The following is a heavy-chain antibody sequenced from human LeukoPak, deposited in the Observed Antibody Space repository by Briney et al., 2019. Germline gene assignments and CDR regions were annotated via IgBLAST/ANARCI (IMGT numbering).Heavy chain of an antibody. V-gene: IGHV3-72*01. CDR2: TRNKANSYTT. CDR3: ASDSQERSDAFDI. J-gene: IGHJ3*02. CDR1: GFTFSNYG. Sequence: GGSLRLSCAASGFTFSNYGMHWVRQAPGKGLEWVGRTRNKANSYTTEYAASVKGRFTISRDDSKNSLYLQMNSLKTEDTAVYYCASDSQERSDAFDIWGQGTMVTVSS.